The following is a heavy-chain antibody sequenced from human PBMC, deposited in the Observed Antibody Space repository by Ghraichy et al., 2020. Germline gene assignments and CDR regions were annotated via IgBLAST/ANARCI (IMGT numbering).Heavy chain of an antibody. Sequence: LSLTCAASGLTVSSSYMSWVRQAPGKGLEWVSIIYSGGTTNYADSVKGRFTISRDNSKNTLHLQMNSLRSEDTAVYFCAREDVVLRFGGVSPGAFDIWGQGTMVTVSS. CDR1: GLTVSSSY. D-gene: IGHD3-16*01. V-gene: IGHV3-53*01. J-gene: IGHJ3*02. CDR3: AREDVVLRFGGVSPGAFDI. CDR2: IYSGGTT.